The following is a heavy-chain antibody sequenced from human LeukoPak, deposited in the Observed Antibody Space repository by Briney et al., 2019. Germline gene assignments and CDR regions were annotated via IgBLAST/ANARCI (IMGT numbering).Heavy chain of an antibody. J-gene: IGHJ4*02. CDR1: GFTFSSYA. D-gene: IGHD1-20*01. CDR3: APHLTCTYYFDY. Sequence: GGSLRLSCAASGFTFSSYAMSWVRQAPGKGLEWVSAISGSGGSTYYADSVKGRFTISRDNSKNTLYLQMNSLRAEDTAVYYCAPHLTCTYYFDYWGQGTLVTVSS. CDR2: ISGSGGST. V-gene: IGHV3-23*01.